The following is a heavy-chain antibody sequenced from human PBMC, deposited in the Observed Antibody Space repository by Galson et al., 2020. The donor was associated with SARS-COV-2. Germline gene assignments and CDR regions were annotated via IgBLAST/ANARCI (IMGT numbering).Heavy chain of an antibody. D-gene: IGHD2-2*01. CDR1: GGPISSSNW. V-gene: IGHV4-4*02. J-gene: IGHJ6*02. Sequence: ASETLSLTCAASGGPISSSNWWGWVRQPPGKGLEWIGEIYHGGSTNYNTSLRSRVPISVDKSKNQFSLKLSSVTAADTAVYYCARDPTYCSSTSCYRGGMDVWGQGTTVTVSS. CDR2: IYHGGST. CDR3: ARDPTYCSSTSCYRGGMDV.